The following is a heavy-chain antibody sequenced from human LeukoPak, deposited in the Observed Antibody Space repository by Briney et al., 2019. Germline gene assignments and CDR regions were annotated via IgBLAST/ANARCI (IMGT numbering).Heavy chain of an antibody. V-gene: IGHV3-23*01. CDR1: GFTFSSYA. Sequence: PGGSLRLSCAASGFTFSSYAMSWVRQAPGKGLEWVSSISGSGGSTYYADSMRGRFTISRDNSKNTLYLQMNSLRAEDTAVYYCAKGLNWGLYYFDYWGQGILVSVSS. J-gene: IGHJ4*02. CDR2: ISGSGGST. CDR3: AKGLNWGLYYFDY. D-gene: IGHD7-27*01.